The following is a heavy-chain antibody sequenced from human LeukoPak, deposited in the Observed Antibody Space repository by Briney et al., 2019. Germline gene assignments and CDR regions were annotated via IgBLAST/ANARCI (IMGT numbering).Heavy chain of an antibody. J-gene: IGHJ4*02. Sequence: GGSLRLSCAASGFPFSSAWMSWVRQAPGKGLEWVGRIKSKSDGGTIDYAAPVKGRFIISRDDSKTTLDLLMNSLKTEDTAVYYCSTDDGRFWGRGTLVTVS. CDR3: STDDGRF. D-gene: IGHD4-17*01. V-gene: IGHV3-15*01. CDR1: GFPFSSAW. CDR2: IKSKSDGGTI.